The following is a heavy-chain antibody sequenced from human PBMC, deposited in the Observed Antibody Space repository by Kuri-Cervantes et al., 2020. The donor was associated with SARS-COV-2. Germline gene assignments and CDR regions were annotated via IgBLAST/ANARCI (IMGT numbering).Heavy chain of an antibody. Sequence: ASVKVSCKASGYTFTGYYMHWVRQAPGQGLEWMGWINPNSGGTNYAQKFQGWVTMTRDTSISTAYMELSRLRSDDTAVYYCARDHYWFGRLKPYYFDYWGQGTLVTVSS. J-gene: IGHJ4*02. V-gene: IGHV1-2*04. D-gene: IGHD3-10*01. CDR3: ARDHYWFGRLKPYYFDY. CDR1: GYTFTGYY. CDR2: INPNSGGT.